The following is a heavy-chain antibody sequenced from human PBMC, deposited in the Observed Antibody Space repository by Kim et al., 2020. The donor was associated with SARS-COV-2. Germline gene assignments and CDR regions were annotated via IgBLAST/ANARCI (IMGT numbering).Heavy chain of an antibody. CDR2: FDPEDGET. CDR3: ATSPCLVVPVDMTVYYYGMDV. CDR1: GYTLTELS. J-gene: IGHJ6*02. Sequence: ASVKVSCKVSGYTLTELSMHWVRQAPGKGLEWMGGFDPEDGETVYAQKFQGRVTMTEDTSTDTAYMELSSLRSEDTAVYYCATSPCLVVPVDMTVYYYGMDVWGQGTTVTVSS. D-gene: IGHD2-2*01. V-gene: IGHV1-24*01.